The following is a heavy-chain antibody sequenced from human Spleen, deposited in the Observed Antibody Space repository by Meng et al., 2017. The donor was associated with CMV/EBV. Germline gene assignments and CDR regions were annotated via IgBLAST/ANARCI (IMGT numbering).Heavy chain of an antibody. CDR3: AKSIVVVVAASYFDY. V-gene: IGHV3-30*02. Sequence: GESLKISCAASGFTFSTFGMHWARQAPGKGLEWVAFIRFHGSNQYYADSVKGRFTISRDNSKNTLYLQMNSLRAEDTAVYYCAKSIVVVVAASYFDYWGQGTVVTVSS. D-gene: IGHD2-15*01. J-gene: IGHJ4*02. CDR2: IRFHGSNQ. CDR1: GFTFSTFG.